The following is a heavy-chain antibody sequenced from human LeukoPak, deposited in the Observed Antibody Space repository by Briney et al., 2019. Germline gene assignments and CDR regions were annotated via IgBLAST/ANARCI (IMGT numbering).Heavy chain of an antibody. CDR2: ISGSGGTI. V-gene: IGHV3-11*04. D-gene: IGHD2-21*01. J-gene: IGHJ5*02. CDR1: GFTFSDYY. CDR3: ARGDDEVDP. Sequence: PGGSLRLSCAASGFTFSDYYMNWIRQAPGKGLEWISYISGSGGTISYADSVKGRFTISGDNAKNSLYLQMNSLRAEDTAVYYCARGDDEVDPWGQGTLVTVSS.